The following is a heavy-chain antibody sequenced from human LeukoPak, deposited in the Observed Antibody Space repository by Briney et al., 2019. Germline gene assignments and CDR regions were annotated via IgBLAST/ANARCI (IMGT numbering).Heavy chain of an antibody. CDR2: ISAYNGNT. CDR1: GYTFTSYG. Sequence: ASVKVSCKASGYTFTSYGISWVRQAPGQGLEWMGWISAYNGNTNYAQKLQGRVTMTTDTSTSTAYMELRSLRSDDTAVYYCARDNPYYDSSSDAFDIWGQGTMVTVSS. J-gene: IGHJ3*02. CDR3: ARDNPYYDSSSDAFDI. V-gene: IGHV1-18*01. D-gene: IGHD3-22*01.